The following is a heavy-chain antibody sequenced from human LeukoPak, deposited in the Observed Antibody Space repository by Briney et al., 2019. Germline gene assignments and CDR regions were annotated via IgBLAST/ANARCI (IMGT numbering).Heavy chain of an antibody. CDR2: IYHSGST. D-gene: IGHD5-18*01. CDR1: GYSISNRYY. V-gene: IGHV4-38-2*02. J-gene: IGHJ4*02. Sequence: SETLSLTCTVSGYSISNRYYWGWIRQPPGKGLEWIGSIYHSGSTDYNASLKSRVTISVDTSKNQFSLNVSSVTAADTAVYYCARGPPRYSSYWGQGTLVTVSS. CDR3: ARGPPRYSSY.